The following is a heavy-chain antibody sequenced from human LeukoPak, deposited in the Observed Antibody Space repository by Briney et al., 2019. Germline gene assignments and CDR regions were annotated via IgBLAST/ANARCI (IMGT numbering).Heavy chain of an antibody. CDR2: IYSSGST. CDR1: GGSVSSYY. CDR3: ARDRGYGGIFDY. V-gene: IGHV4-59*02. Sequence: SETLSLTCTVSGGSVSSYYWSWIRQPPGKGLEWIGYIYSSGSTKYSPSLKSRVAISLDTSKNDFSLRLSSVTAADTAVYYCARDRGYGGIFDYWGQGTLVTVYS. D-gene: IGHD4-23*01. J-gene: IGHJ4*02.